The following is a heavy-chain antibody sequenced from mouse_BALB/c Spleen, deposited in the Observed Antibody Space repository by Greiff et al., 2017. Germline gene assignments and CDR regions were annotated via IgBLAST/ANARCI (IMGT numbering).Heavy chain of an antibody. CDR3: ARGPIYYDYDAWFAY. CDR2: IRNKANGYTT. CDR1: GFTFTDYY. Sequence: EVKVVESGGGLVQPGGSLRLSCATSGFTFTDYYMSWVRQPPGKALEWLGFIRNKANGYTTEYSASVKGRFTISRDNSQSILYLQMNTLRAEDSATYYCARGPIYYDYDAWFAYWGQGTLVTVSA. V-gene: IGHV7-3*02. J-gene: IGHJ3*01. D-gene: IGHD2-4*01.